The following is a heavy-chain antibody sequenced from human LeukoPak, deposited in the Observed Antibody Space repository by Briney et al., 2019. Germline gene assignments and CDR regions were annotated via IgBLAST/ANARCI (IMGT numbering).Heavy chain of an antibody. V-gene: IGHV1-24*01. CDR3: ATDLEQQLVFDY. Sequence: EASVKVSCKVSGYTLTELSMHWVRQAPGKGLEWMGGFDPEDGETIYARKFQGRVTMTEDTSTDTAYMELSSLRSEDTAVYYCATDLEQQLVFDYWGQGTLVTVSS. CDR1: GYTLTELS. CDR2: FDPEDGET. J-gene: IGHJ4*02. D-gene: IGHD6-13*01.